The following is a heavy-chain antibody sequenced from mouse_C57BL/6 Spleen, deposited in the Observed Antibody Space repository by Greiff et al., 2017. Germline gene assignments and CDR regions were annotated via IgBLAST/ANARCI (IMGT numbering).Heavy chain of an antibody. J-gene: IGHJ1*03. V-gene: IGHV3-6*01. CDR2: ISYDGSN. Sequence: EVKLMESGPGLVKPSQSLSLTCSVTGYSITSGYYWNWIRQFPGNKLEWMGYISYDGSNNYNPSLKNRISITRDTSKNQFFLKLNSVTTEDTATYYCARDCYGSDRYFDVWGTGTTVTVSS. D-gene: IGHD1-1*01. CDR1: GYSITSGYY. CDR3: ARDCYGSDRYFDV.